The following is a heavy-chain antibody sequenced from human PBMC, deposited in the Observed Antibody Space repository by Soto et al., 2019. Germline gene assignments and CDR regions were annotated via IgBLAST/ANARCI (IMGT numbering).Heavy chain of an antibody. CDR1: GASISTSKTY. CDR3: ARHRKADTPTVNSDFDF. Sequence: SETLSLTCTVSGASISTSKTYWGWIRQSPGKGLEWIGSIYYSGSTYYNPSLRSRVTISVETSKNLFSLRLSSVTAADTAVYYCARHRKADTPTVNSDFDFWGQGALLTVSS. CDR2: IYYSGST. D-gene: IGHD5-18*01. V-gene: IGHV4-39*01. J-gene: IGHJ4*02.